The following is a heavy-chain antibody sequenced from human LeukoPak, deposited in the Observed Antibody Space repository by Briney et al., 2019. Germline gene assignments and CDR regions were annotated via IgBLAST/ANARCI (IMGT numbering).Heavy chain of an antibody. CDR2: IYYSGST. J-gene: IGHJ5*02. V-gene: IGHV4-31*03. CDR1: GGSISSGGYY. Sequence: SETLSLTCTVSGGSISSGGYYWSWSGQHPGKGLESIGNIYYSGSTYYNPSLKSRVTISVDTSKNQFSLKLSSVTAADTAVYYCARADTRYCGGGCYDWFDPWGQGTLVTVSS. CDR3: ARADTRYCGGGCYDWFDP. D-gene: IGHD2-21*02.